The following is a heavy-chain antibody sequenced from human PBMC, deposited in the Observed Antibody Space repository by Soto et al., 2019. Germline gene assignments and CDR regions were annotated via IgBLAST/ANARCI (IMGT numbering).Heavy chain of an antibody. D-gene: IGHD3-9*01. CDR1: GGSIISGDYF. Sequence: SETLSLTGTVSGGSIISGDYFWSWIRQSPGKGLEWIGYISYIGSTYYNPSLKSLVSLSRDKSKNQFSLKLSSVTTTDTAVYYCARGLVIRPDYYHGMDVWGQGTTVTVSS. CDR3: ARGLVIRPDYYHGMDV. CDR2: ISYIGST. V-gene: IGHV4-30-4*01. J-gene: IGHJ6*02.